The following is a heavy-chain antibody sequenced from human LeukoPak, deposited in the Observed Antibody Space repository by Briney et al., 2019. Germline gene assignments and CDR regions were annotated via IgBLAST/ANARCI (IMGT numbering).Heavy chain of an antibody. Sequence: ASVKVSCKVSGGTFSSNAISWVRQAPGQGLEWMGGIIPVLGTSDYAQKFQGRVTITTDESTSTAYMELSSLRSEDTAVYYCAREGGNFRDYYYFMDVWGKGTTVTVSS. D-gene: IGHD4-23*01. CDR3: AREGGNFRDYYYFMDV. CDR1: GGTFSSNA. CDR2: IIPVLGTS. J-gene: IGHJ6*03. V-gene: IGHV1-69*05.